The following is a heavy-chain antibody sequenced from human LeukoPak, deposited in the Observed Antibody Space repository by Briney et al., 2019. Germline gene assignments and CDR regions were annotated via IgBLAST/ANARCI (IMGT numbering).Heavy chain of an antibody. CDR3: ARDLSYNGGNTLGYFDS. D-gene: IGHD2-8*01. V-gene: IGHV3-23*01. CDR1: GFTFSNYA. J-gene: IGHJ4*02. CDR2: ISGSGDST. Sequence: GGSLRLSCAASGFTFSNYAMNWVRQAPGKGLEWVSVISGSGDSTYYTDSVKGRFTISRDNSKSTLYLQMNSPRAEDTAVYYCARDLSYNGGNTLGYFDSWGQGALVTVSS.